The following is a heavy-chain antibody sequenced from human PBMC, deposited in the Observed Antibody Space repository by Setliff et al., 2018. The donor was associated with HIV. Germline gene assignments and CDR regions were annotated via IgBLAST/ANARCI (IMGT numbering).Heavy chain of an antibody. CDR3: AKDIGFVPCAGTCYTYFDY. Sequence: PGGSLRLSCTVSGPTCEQYAMHWFRQSPGKGLEWVAGISWNSGNIGYTDSVKGRFTISRDNAKKSLYLQMNSLRTEDTAVYYCAKDIGFVPCAGTCYTYFDYWGQGTLVTVSS. CDR1: GPTCEQYA. CDR2: ISWNSGNI. J-gene: IGHJ4*02. V-gene: IGHV3-9*01. D-gene: IGHD2-15*01.